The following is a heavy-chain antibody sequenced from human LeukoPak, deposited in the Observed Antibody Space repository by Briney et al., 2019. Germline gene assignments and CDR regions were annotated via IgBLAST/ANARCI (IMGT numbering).Heavy chain of an antibody. D-gene: IGHD3-10*01. CDR2: IYYSGST. J-gene: IGHJ4*02. Sequence: PSETLSLTCTVSGGSISSSSYYWGWIRQPPGKGLEWIGNIYYSGSTYYNPSLKSRVTISVDTSKNQFSLKLSSVTAADTAVYYCARVSVVRGVLRGQGTLVTVSS. CDR3: ARVSVVRGVL. CDR1: GGSISSSSYY. V-gene: IGHV4-39*07.